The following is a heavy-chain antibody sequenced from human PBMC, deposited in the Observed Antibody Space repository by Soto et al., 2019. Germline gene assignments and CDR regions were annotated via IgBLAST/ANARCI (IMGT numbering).Heavy chain of an antibody. Sequence: GGSLRLSCAASGFTFSSYAMSWVRQAPGEGLEWVSAISGSGGSTYYADSVKGRFTISRDNSKNTLYLQMNSLRAEDTAVYYCAKNAGIAAAGPSGYWGQGTLVTSPQ. CDR1: GFTFSSYA. V-gene: IGHV3-23*01. J-gene: IGHJ4*02. CDR3: AKNAGIAAAGPSGY. CDR2: ISGSGGST. D-gene: IGHD6-13*01.